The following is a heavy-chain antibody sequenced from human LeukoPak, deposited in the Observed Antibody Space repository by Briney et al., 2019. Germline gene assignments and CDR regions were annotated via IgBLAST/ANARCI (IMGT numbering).Heavy chain of an antibody. D-gene: IGHD3-16*01. CDR3: ARDAVLGGSDY. CDR1: GYTFTSYY. J-gene: IGHJ4*02. V-gene: IGHV1-46*01. Sequence: ASVKVSCKASGYTFTSYYMHWVRQAPGQGLEWMGIINPSGGSTSYAQKFQGRVTMTRDMSTSTVYMELSSLRSEDTAVYYCARDAVLGGSDYWGQGTLVTVSS. CDR2: INPSGGST.